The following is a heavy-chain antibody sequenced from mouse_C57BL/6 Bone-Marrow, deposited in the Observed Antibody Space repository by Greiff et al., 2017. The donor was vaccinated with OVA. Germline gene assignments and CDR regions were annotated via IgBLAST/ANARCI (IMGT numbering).Heavy chain of an antibody. CDR3: TTSYSQYYYAMDY. D-gene: IGHD2-10*01. Sequence: EVKLQQSGAELVRPGASVKLSCTASGFNIKDDYMHWVKQRPEQGLEWIGWIDPENGDTEYASKFQGKATITADTSSNTAYLQLSSLTSEDTAVYYCTTSYSQYYYAMDYWGQGTSVTVSS. CDR1: GFNIKDDY. J-gene: IGHJ4*01. CDR2: IDPENGDT. V-gene: IGHV14-4*01.